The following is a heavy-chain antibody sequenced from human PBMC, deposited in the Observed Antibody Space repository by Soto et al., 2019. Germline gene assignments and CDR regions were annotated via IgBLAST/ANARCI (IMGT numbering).Heavy chain of an antibody. D-gene: IGHD3-22*01. J-gene: IGHJ6*02. CDR1: GFSFSSYE. CDR3: ASSTFYYDRSTYPYHYYAMDV. CDR2: INTDASII. V-gene: IGHV3-48*03. Sequence: GGSLRLSCAASGFSFSSYEMNWVRQAPGKGLEWISFINTDASIIYYADSVKGRFTISRDNAKNSLYLEMNSLRAEDTALYYCASSTFYYDRSTYPYHYYAMDVWGQGTTVTVSS.